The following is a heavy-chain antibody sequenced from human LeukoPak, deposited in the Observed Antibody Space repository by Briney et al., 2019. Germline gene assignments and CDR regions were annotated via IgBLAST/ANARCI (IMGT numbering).Heavy chain of an antibody. J-gene: IGHJ4*02. CDR3: ARATYDYGGNSGGDY. D-gene: IGHD4-23*01. V-gene: IGHV3-66*01. Sequence: PGGSLRLSCAASGFTVSSNYMSWVRQAPGKGLEWVSVIYSGGSTYYADSVKGRFTISRDNSKNTLYLQMNSLRAEDTAVYYCARATYDYGGNSGGDYWGQGTLVTVSS. CDR1: GFTVSSNY. CDR2: IYSGGST.